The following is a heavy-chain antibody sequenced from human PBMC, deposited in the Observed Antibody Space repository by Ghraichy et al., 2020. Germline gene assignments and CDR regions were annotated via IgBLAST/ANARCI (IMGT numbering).Heavy chain of an antibody. Sequence: SETLSLTCAVYGGSFSGYYWSWIRQPPGKGLEWIGEINHSGSTNYNPSLKSRVTISVDTSKNQFSLKLSSVTAADTAVYYCARGHGVVVPAGIDYWGQGTLVTVSS. D-gene: IGHD2-2*01. V-gene: IGHV4-34*01. CDR3: ARGHGVVVPAGIDY. J-gene: IGHJ4*02. CDR1: GGSFSGYY. CDR2: INHSGST.